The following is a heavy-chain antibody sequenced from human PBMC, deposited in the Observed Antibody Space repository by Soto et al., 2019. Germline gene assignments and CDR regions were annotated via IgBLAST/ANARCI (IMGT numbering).Heavy chain of an antibody. Sequence: ASVKVSCKASGYTFTSYCISWVRQAPGQGLEWMGWISAYNGNTNYAQKLQGRVTMTTDTSTSTAYMELRSLRSDDTAVYYCARGDYYDSSGYSDAFDIWGQGTMVTVSS. CDR3: ARGDYYDSSGYSDAFDI. V-gene: IGHV1-18*01. CDR1: GYTFTSYC. J-gene: IGHJ3*02. D-gene: IGHD3-22*01. CDR2: ISAYNGNT.